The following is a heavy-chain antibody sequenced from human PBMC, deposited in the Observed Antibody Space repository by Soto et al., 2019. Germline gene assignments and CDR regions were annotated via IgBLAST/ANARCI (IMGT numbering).Heavy chain of an antibody. D-gene: IGHD6-19*01. Sequence: QVQLVQSGAEEKKPGASVKVSCKASGYTFTAYAMHWVRQAPGQRLEWMGWINAGNGNTKYSQKFQGRVTITRDTPASTAYMELSSLRSADTAVYYCARAVAVPADFASWGQGTLVTVSS. CDR1: GYTFTAYA. CDR3: ARAVAVPADFAS. J-gene: IGHJ4*02. CDR2: INAGNGNT. V-gene: IGHV1-3*05.